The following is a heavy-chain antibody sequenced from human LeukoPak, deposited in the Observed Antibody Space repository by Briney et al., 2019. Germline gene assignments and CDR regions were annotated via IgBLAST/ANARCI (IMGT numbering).Heavy chain of an antibody. Sequence: GGSLRLSCAGSGFSISNYWMSWVRHAPGKGLEWVASIRQDGSQIHYVDSVKGRFTISRDNAKNSLFLQMNSLRVEDTAIYYCARLKDDVTKFDYWGQGTLVTVSS. V-gene: IGHV3-7*01. CDR3: ARLKDDVTKFDY. J-gene: IGHJ4*02. D-gene: IGHD2-8*01. CDR2: IRQDGSQI. CDR1: GFSISNYW.